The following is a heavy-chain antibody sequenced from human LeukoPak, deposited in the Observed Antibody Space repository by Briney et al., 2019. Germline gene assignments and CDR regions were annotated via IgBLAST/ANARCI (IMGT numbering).Heavy chain of an antibody. D-gene: IGHD2-21*01. CDR1: GFTFITSS. CDR2: ISSVSGDI. Sequence: GGSLRLSCVASGFTFITSSMNWVRQAPGKGLEWVSSISSVSGDIKYADSVKGRFTISRDNANNTLYLQMNSLRAEDTAIDYCARDTGAEAITILVVPHHVDFWGQGTLVTVSS. V-gene: IGHV3-21*01. CDR3: ARDTGAEAITILVVPHHVDF. J-gene: IGHJ4*02.